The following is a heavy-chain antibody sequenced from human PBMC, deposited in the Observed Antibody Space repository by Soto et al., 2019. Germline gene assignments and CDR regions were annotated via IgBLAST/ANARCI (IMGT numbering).Heavy chain of an antibody. J-gene: IGHJ3*02. D-gene: IGHD6-19*01. V-gene: IGHV3-30-3*01. Sequence: GGSLRLSCAASRFTFSYYAMHWIRQAPGKGLEWMAVILSDGSKQYYAESVKGRFTISRDNSKSTLYLQMNSLRVEDTAVYYWVRTIAVAGPDAFDMWAQGTMVTVSS. CDR2: ILSDGSKQ. CDR1: RFTFSYYA. CDR3: VRTIAVAGPDAFDM.